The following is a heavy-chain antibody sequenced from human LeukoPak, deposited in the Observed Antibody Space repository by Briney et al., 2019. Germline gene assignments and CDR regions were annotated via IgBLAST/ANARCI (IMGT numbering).Heavy chain of an antibody. V-gene: IGHV3-53*01. CDR3: AREKDSSSWYYYAFDI. J-gene: IGHJ3*02. CDR1: GFTVSSNY. Sequence: PGGSLRLSCAASGFTVSSNYMSWVRQAPGKGLEWVSVIYSGGSTYYADSVKGRFTISRDNSKNTLYLQMNSLRAEDTAVYYCAREKDSSSWYYYAFDIWGQGTMVTVSS. D-gene: IGHD6-13*01. CDR2: IYSGGST.